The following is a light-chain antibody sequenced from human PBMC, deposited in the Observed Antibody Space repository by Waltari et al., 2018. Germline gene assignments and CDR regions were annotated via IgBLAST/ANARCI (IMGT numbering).Light chain of an antibody. CDR1: QDIGTF. CDR2: AAS. J-gene: IGKJ2*01. Sequence: DTQLTQSPSFLSASLGERVTLTCRASQDIGTFLACDQQKPGKAPNLLVFAASTLQSGVPSRFSGSGSGTEFTLTISSLQPEDFATYYCQQFKNYPNTFGQGTKLVIK. V-gene: IGKV1-9*01. CDR3: QQFKNYPNT.